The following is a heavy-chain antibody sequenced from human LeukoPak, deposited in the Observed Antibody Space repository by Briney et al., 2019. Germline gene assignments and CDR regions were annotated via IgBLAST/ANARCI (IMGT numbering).Heavy chain of an antibody. V-gene: IGHV3-53*01. D-gene: IGHD2-2*01. CDR2: IYSGGNT. Sequence: PGGSLGLSCAASGFTVSINYMSWVRQAPGKGLEWVSVIYSGGNTYYADSVKGRFTISRDNSKNTVYLQMNSLRAEDTAVYYCARGETSSYDYWGQGTLVTVSS. CDR1: GFTVSINY. CDR3: ARGETSSYDY. J-gene: IGHJ4*02.